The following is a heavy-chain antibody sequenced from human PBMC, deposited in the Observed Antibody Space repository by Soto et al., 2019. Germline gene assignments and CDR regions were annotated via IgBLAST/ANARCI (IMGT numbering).Heavy chain of an antibody. CDR3: ARDSDHYYDSSGYPLADY. J-gene: IGHJ4*02. D-gene: IGHD3-22*01. V-gene: IGHV3-21*01. CDR1: GFTFSSYS. CDR2: ISSSSSYI. Sequence: GGSLRLSCAASGFTFSSYSMNWVRQAPGKGLEWVSSISSSSSYIYYADSVKGRFTISRDNAKNSLYLQMNSLRAEDTAVYYCARDSDHYYDSSGYPLADYWGQGTLVTVSS.